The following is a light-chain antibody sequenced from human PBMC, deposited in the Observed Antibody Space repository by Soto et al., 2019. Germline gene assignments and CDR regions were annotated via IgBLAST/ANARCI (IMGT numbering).Light chain of an antibody. Sequence: DIVLTQSPGNLSLSPGERATLSCRASQSISRTYLGWYQQKPGQVPRVLMTGASNRATGVPDRFSGSGSGTDFTLTISRLEPEDSVSYYCQQYGSSVTFGPGTKVEIK. CDR2: GAS. J-gene: IGKJ3*01. CDR3: QQYGSSVT. CDR1: QSISRTY. V-gene: IGKV3-20*01.